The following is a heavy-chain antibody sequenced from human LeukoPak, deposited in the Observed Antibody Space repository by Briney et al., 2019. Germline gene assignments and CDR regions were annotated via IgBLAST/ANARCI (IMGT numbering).Heavy chain of an antibody. D-gene: IGHD2-21*02. CDR3: ARATSHCGGDCYYFDY. CDR2: IYTSGST. J-gene: IGHJ4*02. V-gene: IGHV4-4*07. Sequence: SETLSLTCTVSGGSISSYYWSWIRQPAGKGLEWIGRIYTSGSTNYNPSLKSRVTMSVDTSKNQFSLKLSSVTAADTAVYYCARATSHCGGDCYYFDYWGQGTLVTVSS. CDR1: GGSISSYY.